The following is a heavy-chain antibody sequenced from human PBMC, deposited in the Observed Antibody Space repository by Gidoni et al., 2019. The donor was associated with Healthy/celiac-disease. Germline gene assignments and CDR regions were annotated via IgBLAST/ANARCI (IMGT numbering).Heavy chain of an antibody. V-gene: IGHV4-30-2*01. J-gene: IGHJ3*02. CDR3: ARGPYCGGDCYAPHHAFDI. Sequence: QLQLQESGSGLVKPSQTLSLTCAVSGGSISSGGYSWSWIRQPPGKGREWIGYIYHSGSTYYNPSLKSRVTISVDRSKNQFSLKLSSVTAADTAVYYCARGPYCGGDCYAPHHAFDIWGQGTMVTVSS. CDR2: IYHSGST. D-gene: IGHD2-21*01. CDR1: GGSISSGGYS.